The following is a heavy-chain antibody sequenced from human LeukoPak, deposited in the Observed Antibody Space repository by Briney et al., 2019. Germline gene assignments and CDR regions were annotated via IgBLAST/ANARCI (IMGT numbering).Heavy chain of an antibody. CDR1: GGTFSSYA. J-gene: IGHJ4*02. V-gene: IGHV1-69*06. Sequence: SVKVSCKASGGTFSSYAISWVRQAPGQGLEWMGGIIPIFGTANYAQKFQGRVTVTADKSTSTAYMELSSLRSEDTAVYYCARVAGYSSGWYNDYWGQGTLVTVSS. D-gene: IGHD6-19*01. CDR3: ARVAGYSSGWYNDY. CDR2: IIPIFGTA.